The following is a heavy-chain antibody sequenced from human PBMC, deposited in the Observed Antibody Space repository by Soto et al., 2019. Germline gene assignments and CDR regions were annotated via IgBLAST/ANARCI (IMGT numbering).Heavy chain of an antibody. CDR3: AAIVVAPAAPTDA. D-gene: IGHD2-2*01. V-gene: IGHV3-48*03. CDR1: GFTFSSYD. Sequence: PGGSLRLSCAASGFTFSSYDMNWVRQAPGKGLECVSYMSSSGSTIYYADSVKGRFTVSRDNAKSSLYLQMNSLRAEDTAVYYCAAIVVAPAAPTDAWGQGTTVTVSS. J-gene: IGHJ6*02. CDR2: MSSSGSTI.